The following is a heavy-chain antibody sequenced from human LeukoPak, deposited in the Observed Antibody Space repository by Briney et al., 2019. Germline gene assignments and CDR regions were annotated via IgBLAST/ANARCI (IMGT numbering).Heavy chain of an antibody. CDR3: ARGRSMAFDI. CDR2: SYSSGST. CDR1: GGSISSGGSTWN. J-gene: IGHJ3*02. D-gene: IGHD2-8*01. V-gene: IGHV4-30-4*07. Sequence: SETLSLTCGVSGGSISSGGSTWNWNWIRLPPGKGLEWIGSSYSSGSTYYKQPLKSHVPISLDTSKNQFSLRLNSVTAADTALYYCARGRSMAFDIWGQGTMVIVSS.